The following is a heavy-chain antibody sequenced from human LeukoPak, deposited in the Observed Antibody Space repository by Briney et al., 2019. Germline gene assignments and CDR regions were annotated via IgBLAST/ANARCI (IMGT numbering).Heavy chain of an antibody. Sequence: SSETLSLTCTVSGGSISSYYRSWIRQPPGKGLEWIGYIFYSGSTNYNPSVKSRVTLSVDTSKNQFSLKLTSLTAADTAIYYCARVVTDYSSSSSWFDPWGQGTLVTVSS. CDR3: ARVVTDYSSSSSWFDP. V-gene: IGHV4-59*01. D-gene: IGHD6-6*01. J-gene: IGHJ5*02. CDR2: IFYSGST. CDR1: GGSISSYY.